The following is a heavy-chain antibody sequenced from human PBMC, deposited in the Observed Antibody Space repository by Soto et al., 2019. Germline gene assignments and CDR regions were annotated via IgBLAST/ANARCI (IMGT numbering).Heavy chain of an antibody. D-gene: IGHD6-6*01. V-gene: IGHV1-18*01. Sequence: QVQLLQSGAEVKKPGASVKVSCKASGYTFTNYGITWVRQAPGQGLEWKGWISAYNGDTHYTQRLQGRVTMTTDTPTSTAYKELRGLKSDDTPVYYCARVQPLVGYVYYYMDVCGKGTTLTVSS. J-gene: IGHJ6*03. CDR1: GYTFTNYG. CDR2: ISAYNGDT. CDR3: ARVQPLVGYVYYYMDV.